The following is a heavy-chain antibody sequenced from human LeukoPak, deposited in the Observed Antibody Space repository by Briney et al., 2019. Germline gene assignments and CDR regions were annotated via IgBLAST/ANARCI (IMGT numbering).Heavy chain of an antibody. CDR3: ARDQVYDILTGFSPDGFDI. V-gene: IGHV3-11*04. CDR1: GFTFSDYY. CDR2: ISNSGGTI. J-gene: IGHJ3*02. D-gene: IGHD3-9*01. Sequence: GGSLRLXCAASGFTFSDYYMSWIRQAPGKGLEWVSYISNSGGTIYYADSVKGRFTISRDNAKNSLYLQMNSLRAEDTAVYYCARDQVYDILTGFSPDGFDIWGQGTLVTVSS.